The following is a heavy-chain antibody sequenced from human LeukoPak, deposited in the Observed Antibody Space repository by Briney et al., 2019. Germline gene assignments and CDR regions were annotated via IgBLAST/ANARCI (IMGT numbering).Heavy chain of an antibody. V-gene: IGHV4-4*07. CDR3: ARGDSLTGYFGY. D-gene: IGHD3-9*01. CDR2: IYTSGT. Sequence: SETLSLTCTVSGGYISNYYWSWIRQPAGKGLEWIGRIYTSGTNYNPSLKSRVTMSVDTSKDQFSLKLNSVTAADTAVYYCARGDSLTGYFGYRGQGTLVTVSS. J-gene: IGHJ4*02. CDR1: GGYISNYY.